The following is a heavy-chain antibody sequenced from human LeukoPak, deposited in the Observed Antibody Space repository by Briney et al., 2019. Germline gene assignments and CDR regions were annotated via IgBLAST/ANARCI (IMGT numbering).Heavy chain of an antibody. CDR2: IKLDGRQK. CDR3: ARDNSVGKQWLRV. Sequence: GGSLRLSCTASGFTFSSYWMSWVRLAPGKGLEWVANIKLDGRQKYYVDSVRGRFIISRDNAKNSLYLQMNSLRAEDTAVYYCARDNSVGKQWLRVWGQGALVTVSS. J-gene: IGHJ4*02. CDR1: GFTFSSYW. D-gene: IGHD6-19*01. V-gene: IGHV3-7*01.